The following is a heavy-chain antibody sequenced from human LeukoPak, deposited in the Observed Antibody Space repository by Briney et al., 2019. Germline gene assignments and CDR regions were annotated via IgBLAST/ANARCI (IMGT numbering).Heavy chain of an antibody. Sequence: GGSLRLSCAASGFTFSNAWMSWVRQAPGKGLEWVGRIKSKTDGGTTDYAAPGKSRFTISRDDSKNTLYLQMNSLKTEDTAVYYCTTGPSYDYVWGSYRYTPFDYWGQGTLVTVSS. CDR3: TTGPSYDYVWGSYRYTPFDY. CDR1: GFTFSNAW. CDR2: IKSKTDGGTT. V-gene: IGHV3-15*01. D-gene: IGHD3-16*02. J-gene: IGHJ4*02.